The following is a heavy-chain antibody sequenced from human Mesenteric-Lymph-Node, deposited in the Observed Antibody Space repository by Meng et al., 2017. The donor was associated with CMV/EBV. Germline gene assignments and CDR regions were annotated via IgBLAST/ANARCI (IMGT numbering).Heavy chain of an antibody. CDR2: IGEDANDK. D-gene: IGHD4-23*01. CDR3: ARITYFGNSDTFDV. CDR1: EFSFRDYW. Sequence: GGSLRLSCVGSEFSFRDYWMSWVRQTPGKGLEWVANIGEDANDKHYVDSVRGRFTISRDNPKNSMDLQMNSLRAEDTAVYYCARITYFGNSDTFDVWGQGTMVTVSS. J-gene: IGHJ3*01. V-gene: IGHV3-7*01.